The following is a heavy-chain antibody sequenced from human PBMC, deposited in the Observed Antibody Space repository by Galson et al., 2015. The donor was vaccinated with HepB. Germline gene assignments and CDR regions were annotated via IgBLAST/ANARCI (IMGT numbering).Heavy chain of an antibody. CDR3: ARSKSPSSPSDN. D-gene: IGHD6-13*01. J-gene: IGHJ4*02. CDR1: GFTFNSYE. Sequence: SLRLSCAASGFTFNSYEMNWVRQAPGKGLEWVPYISSSGGTIYYADSVKGRFTISRGNAKSLYLQMNSLTAEDTAVYYCARSKSPSSPSDNWGQGTLVTVSS. V-gene: IGHV3-48*03. CDR2: ISSSGGTI.